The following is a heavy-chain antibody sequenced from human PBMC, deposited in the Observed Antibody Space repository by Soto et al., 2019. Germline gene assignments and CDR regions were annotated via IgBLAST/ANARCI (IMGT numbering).Heavy chain of an antibody. D-gene: IGHD3-3*01. J-gene: IGHJ4*02. Sequence: ASVKVSCKASGYTFTTCTMHWVRQAPGQRLEWMGWINAGNGDTKYSQTFQGRVTITRDTSTSTAYMELRSLRSDDTAVYYCARFSHDRRFLAPDYWGQGTLVTVSS. CDR2: INAGNGDT. CDR3: ARFSHDRRFLAPDY. CDR1: GYTFTTCT. V-gene: IGHV1-3*01.